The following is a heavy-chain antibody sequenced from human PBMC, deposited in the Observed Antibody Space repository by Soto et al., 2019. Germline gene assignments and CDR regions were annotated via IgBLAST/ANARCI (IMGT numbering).Heavy chain of an antibody. CDR3: ARQIYYSDTRANFQYYFDS. CDR2: IDPSDSQT. D-gene: IGHD3-22*01. J-gene: IGHJ4*02. V-gene: IGHV5-10-1*01. CDR1: GYSFAGYW. Sequence: GESLKISCKGSGYSFAGYWITWVRQKPGKGLEWMGRIDPSDSQTYYSPSFRGHVTISVTKSITTVFLQWSSLRASDTAMYYCARQIYYSDTRANFQYYFDSWGQGTPVTVSS.